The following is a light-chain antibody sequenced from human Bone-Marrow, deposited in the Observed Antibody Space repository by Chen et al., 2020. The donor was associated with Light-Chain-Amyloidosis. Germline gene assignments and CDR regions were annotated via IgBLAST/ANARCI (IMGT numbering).Light chain of an antibody. CDR1: KLGGKY. CDR3: QAWDSRTWL. V-gene: IGLV3-1*01. CDR2: KDK. J-gene: IGLJ2*01. Sequence: SYEVTQPPSVSVYPGQTASITSSGDKLGGKYVCWYQKKPGQSPVLGMDKDKKRSSGIPERFSGANAGNTDTLTIRGTQAMDEADDYCQAWDSRTWLFGGGTTLTVL.